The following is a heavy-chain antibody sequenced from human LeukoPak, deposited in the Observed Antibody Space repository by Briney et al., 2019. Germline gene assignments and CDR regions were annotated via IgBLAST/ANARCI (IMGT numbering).Heavy chain of an antibody. D-gene: IGHD5-18*01. CDR2: ISYDGSNK. CDR3: AKSPPYSYGPFDY. Sequence: PGGSLRLSCAASGFTFSSYGMHWVRQAPGKGLEWVAVISYDGSNKYYADSVKGRFTISRDNSKNTLYLQMNSLRAEDTAVCYCAKSPPYSYGPFDYWGQGTLVTVSS. V-gene: IGHV3-30*18. J-gene: IGHJ4*02. CDR1: GFTFSSYG.